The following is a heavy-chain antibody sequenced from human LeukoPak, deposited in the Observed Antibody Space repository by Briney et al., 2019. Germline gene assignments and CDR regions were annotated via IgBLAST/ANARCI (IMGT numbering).Heavy chain of an antibody. J-gene: IGHJ5*02. CDR3: ARVLEVVPAAIVWFDP. D-gene: IGHD2-2*02. Sequence: SQTLSLTCAVSGGSISSGGYSWSWIRQPPGKGLEWIGYIYHSGSTYYNPSLKSRVTISVDRSKNQFSLKLSSVTAADTAVYYCARVLEVVPAAIVWFDPWGQGTLVTVSS. CDR2: IYHSGST. V-gene: IGHV4-30-2*01. CDR1: GGSISSGGYS.